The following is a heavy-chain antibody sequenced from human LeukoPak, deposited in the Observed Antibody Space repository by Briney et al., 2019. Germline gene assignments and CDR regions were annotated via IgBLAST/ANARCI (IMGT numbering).Heavy chain of an antibody. D-gene: IGHD3-10*01. V-gene: IGHV4-34*01. CDR2: IRHSGST. CDR1: GGSISSYY. J-gene: IGHJ4*02. CDR3: ARGRVTMVRGGIGY. Sequence: SETLSLTCTVSGGSISSYYWSWIRQPPGKGLEWIGEIRHSGSTNYNPSLKSRVTISVDTSKNQFSLKLSSVTAADTAVYYCARGRVTMVRGGIGYWGQGTLVTVSS.